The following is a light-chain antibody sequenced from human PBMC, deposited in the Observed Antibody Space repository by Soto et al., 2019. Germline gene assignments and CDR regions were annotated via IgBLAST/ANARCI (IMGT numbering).Light chain of an antibody. Sequence: DIPMTQSPSTLSASVGDSVTVTCRASQSISTWLAWYQQKPGRAPKLLIYDSSSLESGVPPRFSGSGSGTDFTLTISGLQDDDFATDYCQQYHAFSIAFGQGTRLEIK. J-gene: IGKJ5*01. CDR2: DSS. CDR3: QQYHAFSIA. V-gene: IGKV1-5*01. CDR1: QSISTW.